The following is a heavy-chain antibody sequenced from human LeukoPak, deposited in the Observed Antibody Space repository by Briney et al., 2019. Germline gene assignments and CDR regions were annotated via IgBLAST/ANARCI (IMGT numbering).Heavy chain of an antibody. D-gene: IGHD3-10*01. V-gene: IGHV4-34*01. CDR1: GGSFSGYY. J-gene: IGHJ4*02. CDR2: INHSGST. Sequence: SETLSLTCAVYGGSFSGYYWSWIRQPPGKGLEWIGEINHSGSTNYNPSLKSRVTISVDTSKNQFSLKLSSVIAADTAVYYCARRPGIRGVEFDYWGQGTLVTVSS. CDR3: ARRPGIRGVEFDY.